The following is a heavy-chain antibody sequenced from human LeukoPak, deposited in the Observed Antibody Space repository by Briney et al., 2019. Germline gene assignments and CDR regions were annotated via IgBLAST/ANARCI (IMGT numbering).Heavy chain of an antibody. CDR2: INPNSGGT. Sequence: GASVKVSCKASGYTFTGYDMHWVRQAPGQGLEWMGWINPNSGGTNYAQKFQGRVTMTRDTSISTAYMELSRLRSDDTAVYYCARGVGWFGELSTDYWGQGTLVTVSS. D-gene: IGHD3-10*01. CDR3: ARGVGWFGELSTDY. CDR1: GYTFTGYD. V-gene: IGHV1-2*02. J-gene: IGHJ4*02.